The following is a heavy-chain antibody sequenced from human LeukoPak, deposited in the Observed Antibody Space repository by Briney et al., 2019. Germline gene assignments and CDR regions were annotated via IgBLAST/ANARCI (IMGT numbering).Heavy chain of an antibody. CDR1: GYTFTGYY. CDR2: INPNSGGT. D-gene: IGHD4-23*01. V-gene: IGHV1-2*02. J-gene: IGHJ4*02. Sequence: ASVKVSCKASGYTFTGYYMHWVRQAPGQGLEWMGWINPNSGGTNYAQKLQGRVTMTTDTSTSTAYIELTSLTSDDTAVYYCARGDWWQLKFDYWGQGTLVTVSS. CDR3: ARGDWWQLKFDY.